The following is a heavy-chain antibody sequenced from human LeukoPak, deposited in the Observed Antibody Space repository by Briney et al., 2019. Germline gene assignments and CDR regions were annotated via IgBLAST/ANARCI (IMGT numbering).Heavy chain of an antibody. Sequence: GGSLRLSCAASGFTFSSYGMHWVRQAPGKGLEWVAVISYDGSNKYYADSVKGRFTISRDNSKNTLYLQMNSLRAEDTAVYYCAKEGEEKMVRGVIHYYYYYYGMDVWGKGTTVTVSS. CDR3: AKEGEEKMVRGVIHYYYYYYGMDV. J-gene: IGHJ6*04. CDR2: ISYDGSNK. D-gene: IGHD3-10*01. V-gene: IGHV3-30*18. CDR1: GFTFSSYG.